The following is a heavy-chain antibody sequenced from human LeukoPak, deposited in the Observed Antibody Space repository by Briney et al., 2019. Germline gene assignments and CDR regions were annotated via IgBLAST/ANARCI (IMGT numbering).Heavy chain of an antibody. CDR2: IYYNGDT. CDR1: GGSISSYY. Sequence: SETLSLTCTVSGGSISSYYWSWIRQPPGKGLEWIGYIYYNGDTNYNPSLKSRVIISIDTSSNQFSLRLNSMTAADTAVYYCARVLRAASWRSYDYWGQGSLVTVSS. D-gene: IGHD5-18*01. J-gene: IGHJ4*02. CDR3: ARVLRAASWRSYDY. V-gene: IGHV4-59*01.